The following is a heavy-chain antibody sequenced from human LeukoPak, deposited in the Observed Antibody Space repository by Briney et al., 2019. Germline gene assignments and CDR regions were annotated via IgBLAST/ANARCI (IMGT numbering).Heavy chain of an antibody. CDR1: SYTFTRYG. CDR3: ARAYGSGSYYQFDY. Sequence: GASVKVSCKASSYTFTRYGISWVRQAPGQGLEWMGWISGSNGNTNYAQKFQGRVSMTRNTSISTAYMELSSLRSEDTAVYYCARAYGSGSYYQFDYWGQGTLVTVSS. V-gene: IGHV1-18*01. J-gene: IGHJ4*02. D-gene: IGHD3-10*01. CDR2: ISGSNGNT.